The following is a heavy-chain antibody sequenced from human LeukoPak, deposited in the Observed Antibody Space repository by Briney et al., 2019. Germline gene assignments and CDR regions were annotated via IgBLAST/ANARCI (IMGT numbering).Heavy chain of an antibody. D-gene: IGHD2-21*01. CDR2: TYYRSKWYN. J-gene: IGHJ4*02. CDR3: AGDVRDVAESFDY. Sequence: SQTLSLTCAISGDSVSSNSAAWNWIRQPRSGCIEWLGRTYYRSKWYNDYAVSVKSRITINPDTSKNQFSLQLNSVTPEDTAVYYCAGDVRDVAESFDYWGQGTLVTVSS. V-gene: IGHV6-1*01. CDR1: GDSVSSNSAA.